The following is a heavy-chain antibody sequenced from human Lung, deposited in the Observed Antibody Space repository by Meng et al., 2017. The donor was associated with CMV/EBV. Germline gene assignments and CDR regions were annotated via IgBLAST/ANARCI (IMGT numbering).Heavy chain of an antibody. V-gene: IGHV1-18*01. D-gene: IGHD6-19*01. Sequence: ASXXVSCKASGYIFTKYGVNWMRQAPGQGPEWMGWISAYNGDTMYAPKVQGRVTMTTDTSTSTAYMELRGLRSDDTAVYYCARDAGTIAVSGIGDYWGQGPLVTVSS. CDR2: ISAYNGDT. CDR3: ARDAGTIAVSGIGDY. J-gene: IGHJ4*02. CDR1: GYIFTKYG.